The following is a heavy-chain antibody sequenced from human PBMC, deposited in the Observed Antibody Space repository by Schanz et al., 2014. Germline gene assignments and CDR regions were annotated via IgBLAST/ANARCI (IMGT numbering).Heavy chain of an antibody. V-gene: IGHV3-23*01. D-gene: IGHD3-9*01. CDR1: GFTFSSYA. Sequence: DVQLLESGGGLVQPGGSLRLSCAASGFTFSSYAMSWVRQAPGKGLEWVSALSGSGGSTYYADSVRGRFTISRDRFQNTLYLRMSSLRAEDTAVYYCAKQIHYDILTVTRNWGQGTLVTVSS. J-gene: IGHJ4*02. CDR2: LSGSGGST. CDR3: AKQIHYDILTVTRN.